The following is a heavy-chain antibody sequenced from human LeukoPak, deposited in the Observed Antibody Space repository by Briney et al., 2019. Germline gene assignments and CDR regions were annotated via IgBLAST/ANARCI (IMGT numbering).Heavy chain of an antibody. Sequence: HAGGSLRLSCAASGFTFSSYGMHWVRQAPGKGLEWVAFIRYDGSNKYYADSVKGRFTISRDNSKNTLYLQMNSLRAEDTAVYYCAKDFDQMGLDDAFDIWGQGTMVTVSS. CDR3: AKDFDQMGLDDAFDI. J-gene: IGHJ3*02. CDR1: GFTFSSYG. D-gene: IGHD3-9*01. CDR2: IRYDGSNK. V-gene: IGHV3-30*02.